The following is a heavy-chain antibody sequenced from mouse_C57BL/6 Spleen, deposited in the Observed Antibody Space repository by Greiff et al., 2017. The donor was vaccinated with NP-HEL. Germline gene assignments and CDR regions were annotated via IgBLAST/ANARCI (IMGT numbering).Heavy chain of an antibody. Sequence: EVKLVESGGDLVKPGGSLKLSCAASGFTFSSYGMSWVRQTPDKRLEWVATISSGGSYTYYPDSVKGRFTISRDNAKNTLYLQMSSLKSEDTAMYYCASPYYSNLYYAMDYWGQGTSVTVSS. J-gene: IGHJ4*01. CDR3: ASPYYSNLYYAMDY. CDR1: GFTFSSYG. V-gene: IGHV5-6*01. D-gene: IGHD2-5*01. CDR2: ISSGGSYT.